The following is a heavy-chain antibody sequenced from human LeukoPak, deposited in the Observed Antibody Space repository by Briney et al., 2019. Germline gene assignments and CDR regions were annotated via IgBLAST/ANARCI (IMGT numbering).Heavy chain of an antibody. Sequence: GGSLRLSCAASGFTFSSYWVTWVRQTPGKGLEWVANINKDGSEKYYVDSVKGRFTISRDNAKNSLYLEMNSLRVEDTAVYYCARHIPGGACLLDSWGQGALVSVSS. J-gene: IGHJ5*01. V-gene: IGHV3-7*01. CDR3: ARHIPGGACLLDS. CDR1: GFTFSSYW. CDR2: INKDGSEK. D-gene: IGHD2-21*02.